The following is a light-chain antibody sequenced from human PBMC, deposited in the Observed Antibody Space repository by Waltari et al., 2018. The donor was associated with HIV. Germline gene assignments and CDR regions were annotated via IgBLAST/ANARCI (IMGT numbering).Light chain of an antibody. Sequence: QSALTQPASVSGSPGQSITISCTGPSSDVGGYHLVPWYQQHPGKAPKLMIYEVSKRPSGVSNRFSGSKSGNTASLTISGLQAEDEADYYCCAYAGSTTYVIFGGGTKLTVL. V-gene: IGLV2-23*02. CDR1: SSDVGGYHL. CDR2: EVS. J-gene: IGLJ2*01. CDR3: CAYAGSTTYVI.